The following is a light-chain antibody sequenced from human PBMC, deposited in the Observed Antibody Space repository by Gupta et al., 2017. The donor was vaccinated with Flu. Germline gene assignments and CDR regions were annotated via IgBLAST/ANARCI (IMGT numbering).Light chain of an antibody. Sequence: EIVLTQSPATLSLSPGERATLPCRASQSVSSYLAWYQQKPGQAPRLLIYDASSRATGIPARFSGSGSGTDFTLTISSLEPEDFAVYYCQQRSNWRTFGQGTKLEIK. V-gene: IGKV3-11*01. CDR1: QSVSSY. CDR3: QQRSNWRT. J-gene: IGKJ2*01. CDR2: DAS.